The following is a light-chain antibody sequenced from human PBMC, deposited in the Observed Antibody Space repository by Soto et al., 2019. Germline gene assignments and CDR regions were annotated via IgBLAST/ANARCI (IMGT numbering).Light chain of an antibody. J-gene: IGKJ5*01. CDR1: QSISRN. CDR3: QQRSNWPPIT. Sequence: EIMMKQSPVTVSVTPGESATLPCRASQSISRNLAWYQQRPGQAPRLLIYDASNRATGIPARFSGSGSGTDFTLSISSLEAEDFAVYYCQQRSNWPPITFGQGTRLEV. CDR2: DAS. V-gene: IGKV3-11*01.